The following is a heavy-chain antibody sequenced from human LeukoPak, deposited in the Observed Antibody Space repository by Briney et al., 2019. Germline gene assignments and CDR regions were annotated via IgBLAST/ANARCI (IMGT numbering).Heavy chain of an antibody. CDR2: ISSGSSFI. V-gene: IGHV3-21*01. J-gene: IGHJ4*02. CDR3: ARESSGYFY. Sequence: KPGGSLRLSCAASGFTFSTYSMNWVRKAPGKGLEWVSSISSGSSFIYYADSVKGRFTISRDNAKNSLFLQMNSLRAEDTAVYYCARESSGYFYWGQGTLVTVSS. CDR1: GFTFSTYS. D-gene: IGHD3-22*01.